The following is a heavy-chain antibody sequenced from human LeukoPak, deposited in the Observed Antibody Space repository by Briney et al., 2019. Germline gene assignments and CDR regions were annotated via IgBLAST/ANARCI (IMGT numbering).Heavy chain of an antibody. Sequence: ASVKVSCKASGGTFNNGAVSWVRQAPGQGLEWMGRFIPILGIGEYAQKFQGRVTITADTATSTAYMELSSLRSDDTAVYYCARGKGFVGYFDFRGQGTLVTISS. V-gene: IGHV1-69*04. D-gene: IGHD3-3*01. J-gene: IGHJ4*02. CDR2: FIPILGIG. CDR1: GGTFNNGA. CDR3: ARGKGFVGYFDF.